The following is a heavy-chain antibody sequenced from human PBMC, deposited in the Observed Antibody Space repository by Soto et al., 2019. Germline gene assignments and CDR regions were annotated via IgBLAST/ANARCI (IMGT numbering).Heavy chain of an antibody. CDR1: GFTFSSYG. CDR2: ISYDGSNK. CDR3: AKSADVWSSSWDYYFDY. Sequence: GGSLRLSCAASGFTFSSYGMHWVRQAPGKGLEWVAVISYDGSNKYYADSVKGRFTISRDNSKNTLYLQMNSLRAEDTAVYYCAKSADVWSSSWDYYFDYWGQGTLVTVSS. V-gene: IGHV3-30*18. D-gene: IGHD6-13*01. J-gene: IGHJ4*02.